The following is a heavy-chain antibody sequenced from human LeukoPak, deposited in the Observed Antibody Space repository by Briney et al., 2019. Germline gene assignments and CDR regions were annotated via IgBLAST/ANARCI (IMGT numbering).Heavy chain of an antibody. D-gene: IGHD2-2*01. V-gene: IGHV1-69*13. Sequence: ASVKVSCKASGGTFSTCTISWVRQAPGQGLEWMGGIIPIFGTANYAQKFQGRVTITAEESTSTAYMELSSLRSDDTAAYYCARVSMGGVVEYYIDVWRKGTTVTICS. CDR3: ARVSMGGVVEYYIDV. J-gene: IGHJ6*03. CDR2: IIPIFGTA. CDR1: GGTFSTCT.